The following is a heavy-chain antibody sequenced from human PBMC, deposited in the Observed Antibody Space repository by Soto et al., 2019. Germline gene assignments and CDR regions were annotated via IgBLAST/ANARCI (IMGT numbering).Heavy chain of an antibody. V-gene: IGHV1-18*01. J-gene: IGHJ1*01. D-gene: IGHD6-19*01. CDR1: GYMFTSYG. CDR2: ISTYNGNT. CDR3: ARDLGIAVAGLFQD. Sequence: QVQLVQSGAEVKKPGASIKVSCKASGYMFTSYGINWVRQAPGQGPEWMGRISTYNGNTNYAQKHQGRVTMTTDTSTSTAYMELKTLRSDDTAVYYCARDLGIAVAGLFQDWGQGTLVIVSS.